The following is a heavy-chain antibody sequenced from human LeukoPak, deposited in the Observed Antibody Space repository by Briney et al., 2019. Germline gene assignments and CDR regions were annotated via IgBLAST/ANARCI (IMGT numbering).Heavy chain of an antibody. J-gene: IGHJ5*02. D-gene: IGHD1-26*01. CDR1: GFIFGDYG. V-gene: IGHV3-9*01. CDR2: ISCNSGSI. CDR3: AKDGLGRVGATNRVWFDP. Sequence: GGSLRLSCAASGFIFGDYGMHWVRQAPGKGLEWVSGISCNSGSIGYADSVKGRFSISRDNAKNTLYLQMNSLRAEDTAVYYCAKDGLGRVGATNRVWFDPWGQGTLVTVSS.